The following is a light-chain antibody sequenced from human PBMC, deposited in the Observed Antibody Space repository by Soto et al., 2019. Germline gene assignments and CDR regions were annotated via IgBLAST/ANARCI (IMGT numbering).Light chain of an antibody. CDR2: TNN. J-gene: IGLJ3*02. CDR1: SSNIGSNT. V-gene: IGLV1-44*01. CDR3: AAWDDSLNVWV. Sequence: QSVLTQPPSASGTPGQWVTISCSGTSSNIGSNTVIWYQQLPGTAPKLLIYTNNQRPSGVPYRFSASKSGTSASLAISGLQAEDEADYYCAAWDDSLNVWVFGGGTKLTVL.